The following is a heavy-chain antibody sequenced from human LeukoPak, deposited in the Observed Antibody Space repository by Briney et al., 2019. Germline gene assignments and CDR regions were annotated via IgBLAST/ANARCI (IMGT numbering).Heavy chain of an antibody. CDR2: IYSGGST. CDR1: GFTVSSNY. CDR3: ARVGTITMVRGGLYNWFDP. Sequence: GGSLRLSCAASGFTVSSNYMSWVRQAPGKGLEWVSVIYSGGSTYYAASVKGRFTISRDNSENTLYLQMNSLRAEDTAVYYCARVGTITMVRGGLYNWFDPWGQGTLVTVSS. V-gene: IGHV3-53*05. J-gene: IGHJ5*02. D-gene: IGHD3-10*01.